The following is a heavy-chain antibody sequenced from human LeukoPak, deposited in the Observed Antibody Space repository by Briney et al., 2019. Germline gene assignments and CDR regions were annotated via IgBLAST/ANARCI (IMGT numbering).Heavy chain of an antibody. CDR3: ARGLGGSGSYSNYYYGMDV. CDR2: IIPILGIA. V-gene: IGHV1-69*04. Sequence: ASVKVSCKASGGTFSNYAISWVRQAPGQGPEWMGRIIPILGIANYAQKFQGRVTITADTSTSTAYMELSSLRSEDTAVYYCARGLGGSGSYSNYYYGMDVWGQGTTVTVSS. J-gene: IGHJ6*02. D-gene: IGHD3-10*01. CDR1: GGTFSNYA.